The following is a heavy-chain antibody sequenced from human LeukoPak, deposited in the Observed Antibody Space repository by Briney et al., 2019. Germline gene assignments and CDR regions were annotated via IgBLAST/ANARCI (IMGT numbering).Heavy chain of an antibody. CDR3: ARVARDGYNKHYFDY. D-gene: IGHD5-24*01. V-gene: IGHV4-31*03. Sequence: SETLSLTCTVPGGSISSGGYYWSWIRQHPGKGLEWIGYIYYSGSTYYNPSLKSRVTISVDTSKNQFSLKLSSVTAADTAVYYCARVARDGYNKHYFDYWGQGTLVTVSS. CDR2: IYYSGST. CDR1: GGSISSGGYY. J-gene: IGHJ4*02.